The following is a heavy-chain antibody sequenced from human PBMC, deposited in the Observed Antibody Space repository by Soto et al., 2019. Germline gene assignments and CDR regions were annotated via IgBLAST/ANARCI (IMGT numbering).Heavy chain of an antibody. CDR2: IYSSGST. Sequence: AETLCLTCTVSGGSIDNFYWSWIRQPPGKGLEWIGYIYSSGSTNYNPSLKSRVTISVDTSKNQFSLKLSSVTAADTAVYYCARLSPGSYYGYYYYYGMDVWGKGTTVTVS. CDR3: ARLSPGSYYGYYYYYGMDV. J-gene: IGHJ6*04. CDR1: GGSIDNFY. D-gene: IGHD3-10*01. V-gene: IGHV4-59*12.